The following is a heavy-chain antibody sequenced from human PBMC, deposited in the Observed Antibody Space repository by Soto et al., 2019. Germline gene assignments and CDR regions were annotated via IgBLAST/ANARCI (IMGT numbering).Heavy chain of an antibody. D-gene: IGHD3-16*01. CDR1: GGTFSTSS. V-gene: IGHV1-69*14. CDR3: ARGHDYGGNSDAFDI. Sequence: QVQLVQSGAEVKKPGSSVKVSCKASGGTFSTSSINWVRQAPGQRPEWMGNILPIFGTADYAQKFQDRVTSTADKSTNTAYMELRSLFSEDTAVYYCARGHDYGGNSDAFDIWGQGTVVTVSS. CDR2: ILPIFGTA. J-gene: IGHJ3*02.